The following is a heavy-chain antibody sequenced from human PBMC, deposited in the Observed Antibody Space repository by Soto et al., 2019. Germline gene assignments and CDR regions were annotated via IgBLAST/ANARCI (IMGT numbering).Heavy chain of an antibody. CDR3: ASRPQQVRSSWNVYYYYGMDV. Sequence: GASVKVSCKASGYTFTGYYMHWVRQAPGQGLEWMGWINPNSGGTNYAQKFQGRVTMTRDTSKNQFSLKLSSVTAADTAVYYCASRPQQVRSSWNVYYYYGMDVWGQGTTVTVSS. J-gene: IGHJ6*02. D-gene: IGHD6-13*01. CDR1: GYTFTGYY. V-gene: IGHV1-2*02. CDR2: INPNSGGT.